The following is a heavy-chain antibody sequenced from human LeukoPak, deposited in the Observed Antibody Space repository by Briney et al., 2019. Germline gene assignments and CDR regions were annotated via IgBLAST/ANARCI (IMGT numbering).Heavy chain of an antibody. D-gene: IGHD6-19*01. CDR3: ARDPPYSSGWYETDY. CDR2: ISAYNGNT. V-gene: IGHV1-18*01. J-gene: IGHJ4*02. Sequence: ASVKVSCKASGYTFTSYGISWVRQAPGQGLEWMGWISAYNGNTNYAQNLQGRVTMTTDTSTSTAYMELRSLRSDDTAVYYCARDPPYSSGWYETDYWGQGTLVTVSS. CDR1: GYTFTSYG.